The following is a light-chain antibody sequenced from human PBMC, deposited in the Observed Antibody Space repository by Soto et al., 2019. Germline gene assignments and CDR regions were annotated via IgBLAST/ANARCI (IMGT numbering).Light chain of an antibody. CDR2: AVS. J-gene: IGLJ1*01. V-gene: IGLV2-14*01. Sequence: QSVLTQPAAVSGSPGQSITISCTGTSGDVAAYPSVSWYPPPPCKPPTLLIYAVSNRPPGLSTRFSGSTSASTASLTISVLQAADEAHYYCSSYPSDNRDYVFATGTKVTVL. CDR1: SGDVAAYPS. CDR3: SSYPSDNRDYV.